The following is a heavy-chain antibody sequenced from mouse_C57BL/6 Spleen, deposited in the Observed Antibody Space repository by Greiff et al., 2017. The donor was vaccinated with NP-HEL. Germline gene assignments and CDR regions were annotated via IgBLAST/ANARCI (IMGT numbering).Heavy chain of an antibody. CDR1: GYTFTSYW. Sequence: QVHVKQPGAELVMPGASVKLSCKASGYTFTSYWMHWVKQRPGQGLEWIGEIDPSDSYTNYNQKFKGKSTLTVDKSSSTAYMQLSSLTSEDSAVYYCARGGYYYGSSYGYAMDYWGQGTSVTVSS. V-gene: IGHV1-69*01. D-gene: IGHD1-1*01. CDR3: ARGGYYYGSSYGYAMDY. CDR2: IDPSDSYT. J-gene: IGHJ4*01.